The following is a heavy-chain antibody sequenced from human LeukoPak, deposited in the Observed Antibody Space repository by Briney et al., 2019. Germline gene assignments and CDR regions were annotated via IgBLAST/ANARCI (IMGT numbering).Heavy chain of an antibody. Sequence: GASVKVSCKLSGGTFSRFAISWVRQAPGQGLEWMGGIIPKFGTPNYAQKFQDTVTIIADESTSTVYMEVSSLRSEDTAVYYCARDREASGYYYGLYYGLDVWGQGTTVTVSS. CDR1: GGTFSRFA. V-gene: IGHV1-69*13. CDR2: IIPKFGTP. D-gene: IGHD3-22*01. J-gene: IGHJ6*02. CDR3: ARDREASGYYYGLYYGLDV.